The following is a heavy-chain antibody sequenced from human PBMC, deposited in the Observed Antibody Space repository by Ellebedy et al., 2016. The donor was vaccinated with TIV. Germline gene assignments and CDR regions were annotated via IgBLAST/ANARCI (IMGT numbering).Heavy chain of an antibody. Sequence: GSLRLSCTVSGDSIISSIHYWGWIRQPPGKELEWIGSVSSSGRTYYSPSLRSRVTISADTSRNQFSLKLSSVTAADTAVYYCARDRYSSSSSRANWFDPWGQGTLVTVSS. CDR2: VSSSGRT. V-gene: IGHV4-39*07. J-gene: IGHJ5*02. CDR3: ARDRYSSSSSRANWFDP. CDR1: GDSIISSIHY. D-gene: IGHD6-6*01.